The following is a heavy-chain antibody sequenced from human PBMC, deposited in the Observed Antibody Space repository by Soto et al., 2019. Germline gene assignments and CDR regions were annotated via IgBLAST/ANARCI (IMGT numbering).Heavy chain of an antibody. CDR2: IYYSGST. CDR1: GGSVSSGSYY. D-gene: IGHD5-12*01. Sequence: SETLSLTCTVSGGSVSSGSYYWSWIRQPPGKGLEWIGYIYYSGSTNYNPSLKSRVTISVDTSKNQFSLKLSSVTAADTAVYYCATSGYDGYLGYWGQGTLVTSPQ. J-gene: IGHJ4*02. V-gene: IGHV4-61*01. CDR3: ATSGYDGYLGY.